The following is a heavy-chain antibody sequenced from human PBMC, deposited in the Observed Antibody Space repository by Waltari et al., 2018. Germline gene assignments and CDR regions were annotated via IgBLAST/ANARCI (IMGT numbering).Heavy chain of an antibody. V-gene: IGHV3-21*01. J-gene: IGHJ4*02. CDR2: ISSSSSYI. CDR1: GFTFSSYS. D-gene: IGHD2-21*01. CDR3: ARTLDYYFDY. Sequence: EVQLVESGGCLVKPGGSLRLSCAASGFTFSSYSMSWVRQAPGKGREWVSTISSSSSYIYYADSVKGRFTISRDNAKNSLYLQMNSLRAEDTAVYYCARTLDYYFDYWGQGTLVTVSS.